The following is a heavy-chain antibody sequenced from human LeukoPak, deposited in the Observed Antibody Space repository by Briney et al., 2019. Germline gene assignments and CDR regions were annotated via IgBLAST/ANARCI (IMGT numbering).Heavy chain of an antibody. V-gene: IGHV4-61*02. D-gene: IGHD3-3*01. CDR3: ARDPDHNFWSGYYLDY. J-gene: IGHJ4*02. CDR1: GGSISSGSYY. Sequence: SETLSLXCTVSGGSISSGSYYWSWIRQPAGKGLEWIGRIYTSGSTNYNPSLKSRVTISVDTSKNQFSLKLSSVTAADTAVYYCARDPDHNFWSGYYLDYWGQGTLVTVSS. CDR2: IYTSGST.